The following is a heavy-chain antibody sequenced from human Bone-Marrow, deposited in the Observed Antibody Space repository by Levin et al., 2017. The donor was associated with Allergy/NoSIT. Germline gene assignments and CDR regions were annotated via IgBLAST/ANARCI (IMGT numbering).Heavy chain of an antibody. J-gene: IGHJ4*02. V-gene: IGHV1-69*08. CDR1: GDTFSRFS. D-gene: IGHD1-26*01. CDR3: ARDGTNF. Sequence: GASVKVSCKASGDTFSRFSISWVRQAPGQGLEWMGRIILILDKANYAQKFQGRVTITADKSTTTAYMEMTSLRSEDTAIYYCARDGTNFWGQGTLVTVSS. CDR2: IILILDKA.